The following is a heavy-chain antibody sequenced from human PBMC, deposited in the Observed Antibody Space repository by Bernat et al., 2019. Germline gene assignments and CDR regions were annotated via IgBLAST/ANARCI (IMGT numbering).Heavy chain of an antibody. CDR1: GGSISNYY. CDR3: ARHLRGNSCYYY. CDR2: IYYTGNT. J-gene: IGHJ4*02. V-gene: IGHV4-59*01. Sequence: QVQLQESGPGLVKPSETLSLTCTVSGGSISNYYWSWIRQPPGKGLEWIGYIYYTGNTNYNPSLKSRVTISLDTSKNQFSLKLTSVTAADTAVYYCARHLRGNSCYYYWGQGTLVSVSS. D-gene: IGHD4-23*01.